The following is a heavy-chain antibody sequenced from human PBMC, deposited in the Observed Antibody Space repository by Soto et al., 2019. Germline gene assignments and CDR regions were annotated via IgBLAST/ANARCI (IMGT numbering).Heavy chain of an antibody. CDR3: APLNGSFLSFFEN. CDR2: ISYGGYT. D-gene: IGHD2-8*01. V-gene: IGHV4-30-4*01. J-gene: IGHJ4*02. CDR1: GDSISSGAHY. Sequence: QVQLQESGPGLVKPSQTLSLSCTVSGDSISSGAHYWRWIRQPPGKGLEWIAHISYGGYTFYNPSLPSRITMSVDTSKNQAYLKLSSVTAAETAVYFCAPLNGSFLSFFENWGQGTPVTVSS.